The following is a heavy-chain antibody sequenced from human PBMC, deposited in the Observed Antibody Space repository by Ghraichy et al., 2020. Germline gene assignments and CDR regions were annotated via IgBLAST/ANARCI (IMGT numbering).Heavy chain of an antibody. CDR2: IKSSVDGGTI. Sequence: GGSLRLSCATSGFFFNYAWMSWVRQAPGKGLEWVGRIKSSVDGGTIDYTAPVKGRFTISRDDSNNTLYLQMNSLKTKDTAVYYCTTGITSGNNYWGQGTLVTVSS. CDR3: TTGITSGNNY. D-gene: IGHD3-16*01. V-gene: IGHV3-15*01. CDR1: GFFFNYAW. J-gene: IGHJ4*02.